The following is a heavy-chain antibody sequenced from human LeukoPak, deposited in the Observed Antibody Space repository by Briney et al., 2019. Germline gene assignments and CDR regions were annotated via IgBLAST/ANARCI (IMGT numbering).Heavy chain of an antibody. CDR1: GGSISSGGYY. CDR3: ARVVDRPGAFDI. CDR2: IYYSGST. Sequence: SETLSLTCTVSGGSISSGGYYWSWIRQHPGQGLEWIGYIYYSGSTYYNPSLKSRVTISVDTSKNQFSLKLSSVTAADTAVYYCARVVDRPGAFDIWGQGTMVTVSS. D-gene: IGHD3-9*01. V-gene: IGHV4-31*03. J-gene: IGHJ3*02.